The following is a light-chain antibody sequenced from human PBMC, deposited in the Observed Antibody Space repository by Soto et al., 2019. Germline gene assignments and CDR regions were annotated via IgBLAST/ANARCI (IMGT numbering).Light chain of an antibody. V-gene: IGKV1-5*02. CDR1: QSIGSW. Sequence: DIQMTQSPATLSSSVVDRVIIVCRASQSIGSWLAWYQQKPGEAPKLLIYDASSLKSGVPSRFSGSGSGTDFTLTSSGLQPDDFAVYYCQQRSNCPQTFGQGTKVDIK. CDR3: QQRSNCPQT. J-gene: IGKJ1*01. CDR2: DAS.